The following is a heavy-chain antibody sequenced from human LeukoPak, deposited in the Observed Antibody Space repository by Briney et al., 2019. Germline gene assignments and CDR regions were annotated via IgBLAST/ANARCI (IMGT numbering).Heavy chain of an antibody. D-gene: IGHD7-27*01. J-gene: IGHJ6*04. CDR1: GFTFSSYW. CDR2: INSDGSTT. Sequence: GGSLRLSCAASGFTFSSYWMHWVRQAPGKGLVWVSRINSDGSTTNYADSVQGRFTISRDNAKNTLYLQMNSLRAEDTVVYYCLNLGTINYNGKDVWGKGTTVTVSS. CDR3: LNLGTINYNGKDV. V-gene: IGHV3-74*01.